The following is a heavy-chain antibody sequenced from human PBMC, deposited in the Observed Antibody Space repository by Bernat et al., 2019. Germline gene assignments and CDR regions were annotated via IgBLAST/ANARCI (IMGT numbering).Heavy chain of an antibody. D-gene: IGHD2-2*01. Sequence: EEQLLESGGGLVQPGGSLRLSCAASGFTFGNYAMTWVRQAPGKGLEWVSGIGGRGGSTYYTDSVKGRFTISRDNSKNTLYLQMNSLRAEDTAVYYCARGRGYCSSTSCYPVGWFDPWGQGTLVTVSS. CDR3: ARGRGYCSSTSCYPVGWFDP. CDR2: IGGRGGST. CDR1: GFTFGNYA. V-gene: IGHV3-23*01. J-gene: IGHJ5*02.